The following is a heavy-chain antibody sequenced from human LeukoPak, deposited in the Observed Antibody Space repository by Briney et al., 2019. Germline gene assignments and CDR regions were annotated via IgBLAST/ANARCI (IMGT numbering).Heavy chain of an antibody. CDR1: GGSISSYY. V-gene: IGHV4-4*07. CDR3: ARSAVAARLNWFDP. Sequence: PSETLSLTCTVSGGSISSYYWSWIRQPAGKGLEWIGRIYTSGSTNYNPSLKSRVTMPVDTSKNQFSLKLSSVTAADTAVYYCARSAVAARLNWFDPWGQGTLVTVSS. D-gene: IGHD6-6*01. J-gene: IGHJ5*02. CDR2: IYTSGST.